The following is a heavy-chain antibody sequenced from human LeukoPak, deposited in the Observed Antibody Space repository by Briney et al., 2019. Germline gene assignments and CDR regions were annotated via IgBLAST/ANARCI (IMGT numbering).Heavy chain of an antibody. V-gene: IGHV4-34*01. J-gene: IGHJ4*02. Sequence: SETLSLTCAVYGGSFSGYYWNWIRQPPGKGLEWIGEINHSGSTNYNPSLKSRVTMSVDTSKNQFSLKLSSVTAADTAVYYCARSSNIGLAYWGQGNLVTVSS. CDR3: ARSSNIGLAY. D-gene: IGHD2-8*01. CDR2: INHSGST. CDR1: GGSFSGYY.